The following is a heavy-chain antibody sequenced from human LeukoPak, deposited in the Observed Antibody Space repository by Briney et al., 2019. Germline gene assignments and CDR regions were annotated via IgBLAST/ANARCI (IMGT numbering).Heavy chain of an antibody. CDR2: ISSSSSYI. J-gene: IGHJ4*02. CDR3: ARDLFRTYYDILTGYSPTFDY. CDR1: GFTFSSYS. Sequence: GGSLRLSCAASGFTFSSYSMNWVRQAPGKGLEWVSSISSSSSYIYYADSVKGRFTISRDNAKNSLYLQMNRLRAEDTAVYYCARDLFRTYYDILTGYSPTFDYWGQGTLVTVSS. V-gene: IGHV3-21*01. D-gene: IGHD3-9*01.